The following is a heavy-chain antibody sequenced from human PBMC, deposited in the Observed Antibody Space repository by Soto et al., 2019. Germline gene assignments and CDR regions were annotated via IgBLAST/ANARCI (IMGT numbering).Heavy chain of an antibody. CDR2: IKQDGSEK. J-gene: IGHJ3*02. CDR3: AREYCSSTSCYRNAFDI. CDR1: GLTFSSYW. Sequence: GGSLRLSCAASGLTFSSYWMSWVRQAPGKGLEWVANIKQDGSEKYYVDSVKGRFTISRDNAKNSLYLQMNSLRAEDTAVYYCAREYCSSTSCYRNAFDIWGQGTMVTVSS. V-gene: IGHV3-7*01. D-gene: IGHD2-2*01.